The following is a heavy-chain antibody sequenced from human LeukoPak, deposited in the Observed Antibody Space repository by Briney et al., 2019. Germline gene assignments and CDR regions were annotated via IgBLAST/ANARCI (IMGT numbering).Heavy chain of an antibody. CDR1: GFTFSSYG. V-gene: IGHV3-30*03. J-gene: IGHJ4*02. Sequence: GGSLRLSCAASGFTFSSYGMHWVRQAPGKGLEWVAVISYDGSNKYYADSVKGRFTISRDNAKNSLYLQMNSLRAEDTAVCYCARDPVFRVVTHDYWGQGTLVTVS. D-gene: IGHD3-3*01. CDR3: ARDPVFRVVTHDY. CDR2: ISYDGSNK.